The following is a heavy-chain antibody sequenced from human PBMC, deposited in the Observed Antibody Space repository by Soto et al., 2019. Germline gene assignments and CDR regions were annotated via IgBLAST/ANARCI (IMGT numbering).Heavy chain of an antibody. CDR3: ARVQKDMYYYDSSGYYPFDY. Sequence: ASVKVSCKASGYTFTSYYMHWVRQAPGQGLEWMGIINPSGGSTSYAQKFQGRVTMTRDTSTSTVYMELSSLRSEDTAVYYCARVQKDMYYYDSSGYYPFDYWGQG. CDR2: INPSGGST. CDR1: GYTFTSYY. D-gene: IGHD3-22*01. J-gene: IGHJ4*02. V-gene: IGHV1-46*03.